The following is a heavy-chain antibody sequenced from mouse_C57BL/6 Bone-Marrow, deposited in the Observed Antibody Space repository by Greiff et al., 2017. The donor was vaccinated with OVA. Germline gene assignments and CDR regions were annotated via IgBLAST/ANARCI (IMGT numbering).Heavy chain of an antibody. CDR3: ARAGSTTVDGDFAMDY. CDR2: IYPGSGRT. V-gene: IGHV1-55*01. CDR1: GYTFTSYW. D-gene: IGHD1-1*01. J-gene: IGHJ4*01. Sequence: QVQLKQSGAELVKPGASVKMSCKASGYTFTSYWITWVKQRPGQGLEWIGDIYPGSGRTNYNEKFKSKATLTVDTSSSTAYMQLSSLTSEDSAVDDCARAGSTTVDGDFAMDYWGQGTSVTVSS.